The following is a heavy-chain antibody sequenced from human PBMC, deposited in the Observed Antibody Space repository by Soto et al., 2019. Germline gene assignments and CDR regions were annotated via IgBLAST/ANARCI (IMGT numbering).Heavy chain of an antibody. D-gene: IGHD3-10*01. J-gene: IGHJ4*02. CDR3: ASSYGSGYRDFDE. CDR2: VNPIVSMS. V-gene: IGHV1-69*02. CDR1: GDTFYFYS. Sequence: GASVKVSRKASGDTFYFYSFKRVRHAPGLGLEWMGRVNPIVSMSNYAQKFQGRVTMTADKSTSTAYMELSSLRSEDTAIYYCASSYGSGYRDFDEWGQGAMGTRSS.